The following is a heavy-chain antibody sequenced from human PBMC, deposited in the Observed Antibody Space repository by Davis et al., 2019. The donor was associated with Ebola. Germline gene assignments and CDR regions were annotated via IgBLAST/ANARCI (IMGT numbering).Heavy chain of an antibody. CDR3: AKGGGYCSGGSCARVYYYGMDV. V-gene: IGHV3-30*18. D-gene: IGHD2-15*01. CDR1: GFTFSSYG. CDR2: ISYDGSNK. J-gene: IGHJ6*02. Sequence: GESLKISCAASGFTFSSYGMHWVRQAPGKGLEWVAVISYDGSNKYYADSVKGRFTISRDNSKNTLYLQMNSLRAEDTAVYYCAKGGGYCSGGSCARVYYYGMDVWGQGTTVTVSS.